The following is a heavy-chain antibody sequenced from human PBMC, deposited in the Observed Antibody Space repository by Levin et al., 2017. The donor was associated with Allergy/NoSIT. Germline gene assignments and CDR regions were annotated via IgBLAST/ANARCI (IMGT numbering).Heavy chain of an antibody. CDR2: MNPNSGYT. CDR3: ARGPGYTVYLDY. Sequence: VASVKVSCKASGYTFTSYDINWVRQATGQGLEWMGRMNPNSGYTGYAQKFQGRVTMTMHTSTSTAYMALSSLRSEDTAVYYCARGPGYTVYLDYWGQGTLVTVSS. V-gene: IGHV1-8*01. CDR1: GYTFTSYD. D-gene: IGHD4-17*01. J-gene: IGHJ4*02.